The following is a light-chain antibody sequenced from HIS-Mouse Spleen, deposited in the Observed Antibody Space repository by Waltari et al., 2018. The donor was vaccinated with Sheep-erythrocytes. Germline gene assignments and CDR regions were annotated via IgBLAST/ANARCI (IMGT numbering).Light chain of an antibody. Sequence: SALTQPASVSGSPGQSLTISCTGTSSAFGSYTLVSWYQQHPGKAPKLMIYEGSKRPLGVSNRFSGSKSGNTASLTISGLQAEDEADYYCCSYAGSSTPWVFGGGTKLTVL. CDR1: SSAFGSYTL. V-gene: IGLV2-23*01. CDR2: EGS. CDR3: CSYAGSSTPWV. J-gene: IGLJ3*02.